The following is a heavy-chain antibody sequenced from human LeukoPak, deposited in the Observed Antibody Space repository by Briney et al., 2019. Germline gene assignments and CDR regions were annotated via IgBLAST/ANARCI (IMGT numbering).Heavy chain of an antibody. Sequence: SETLSLTCTISGRSISSYYWSGIRQPAGKGLEGIGRIYTSGSSNYNASLKSRVSMSVDTSKNQFSLKLSSVTAADTAVFYCARENSGSYREFDYWGQGTLVTVSS. V-gene: IGHV4-4*07. J-gene: IGHJ4*02. D-gene: IGHD1-26*01. CDR3: ARENSGSYREFDY. CDR2: IYTSGSS. CDR1: GRSISSYY.